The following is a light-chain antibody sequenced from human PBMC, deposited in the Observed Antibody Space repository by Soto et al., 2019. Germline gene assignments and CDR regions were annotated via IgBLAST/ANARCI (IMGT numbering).Light chain of an antibody. J-gene: IGKJ5*01. V-gene: IGKV1-33*01. CDR1: HDIRKY. CDR2: DAS. CDR3: QQYENFPIT. Sequence: DIQMTHSPSSLSSSVVYRVTITCQASHDIRKYLNWYQQKPGKAPRLLIYDASNMEKGVPSRFTGSGSGTDFILTISSLQPEDIATYYCQQYENFPITFGQGTRLEIK.